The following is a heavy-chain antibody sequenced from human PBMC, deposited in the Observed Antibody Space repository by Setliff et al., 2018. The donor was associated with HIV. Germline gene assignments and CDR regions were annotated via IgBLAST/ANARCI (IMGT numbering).Heavy chain of an antibody. CDR2: IHYNEKT. J-gene: IGHJ1*01. D-gene: IGHD3-10*01. CDR1: GGSASNSRYY. V-gene: IGHV4-39*02. Sequence: PSETLSLTCTVSGGSASNSRYYWAWIRQPPGKGLEYIGSIHYNEKTYYNPSLKSRVTISIDTSKNQFSLKLTSVTAAVTAVYYCATDGGLWFGRHSYLQNWGQGTLVTVSS. CDR3: ATDGGLWFGRHSYLQN.